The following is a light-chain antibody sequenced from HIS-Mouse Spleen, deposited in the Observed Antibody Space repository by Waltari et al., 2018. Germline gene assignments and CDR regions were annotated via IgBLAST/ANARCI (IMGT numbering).Light chain of an antibody. CDR3: NSRDSSGNHLHVV. Sequence: SSELTQDPAVSVALGQTVRITCQGDSLRSYYASWYQQKPGQAPVLVIYGKNNRPSGIPDPFSGSSSGNTASLTIPGAQAEDEADYYCNSRDSSGNHLHVVFGGGTKLTVL. V-gene: IGLV3-19*01. J-gene: IGLJ2*01. CDR1: SLRSYY. CDR2: GKN.